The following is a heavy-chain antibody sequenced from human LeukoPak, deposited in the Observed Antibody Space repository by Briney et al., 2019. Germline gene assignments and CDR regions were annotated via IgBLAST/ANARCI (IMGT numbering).Heavy chain of an antibody. CDR3: AKGGESYYTYYYMDV. CDR1: GFTFNSYV. Sequence: GGSLRLSCAASGFTFNSYVMTWVRQAPGKGPEWISAISESGSSTYYADSVQGRFTISRDNSENTLYLEVSSLRAEDTAIYYCAKGGESYYTYYYMDVWGKGTTVSVSS. V-gene: IGHV3-23*01. D-gene: IGHD3-16*01. CDR2: ISESGSST. J-gene: IGHJ6*03.